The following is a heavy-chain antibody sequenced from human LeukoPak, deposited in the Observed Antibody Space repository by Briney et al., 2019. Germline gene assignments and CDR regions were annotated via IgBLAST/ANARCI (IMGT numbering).Heavy chain of an antibody. Sequence: GGSLRLSCAASGFTFSSYAVSWVRQAPGEGLEWVSSISGSGGSTYSADSVKGRFTISRDNSKNTLYLQMNSLRAEDTALYYCAKDRSCTNDICHGDFDYWGQGTLVTVSS. V-gene: IGHV3-23*01. J-gene: IGHJ4*02. CDR1: GFTFSSYA. CDR3: AKDRSCTNDICHGDFDY. D-gene: IGHD2-8*01. CDR2: ISGSGGST.